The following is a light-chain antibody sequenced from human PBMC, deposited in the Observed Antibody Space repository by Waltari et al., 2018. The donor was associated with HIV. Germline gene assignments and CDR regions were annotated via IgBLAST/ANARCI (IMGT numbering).Light chain of an antibody. CDR2: GAS. CDR1: RDISND. V-gene: IGKV1-27*01. CDR3: QNYDSAPVA. J-gene: IGKJ5*01. Sequence: DIQMSQAPSPLSASVGDRVPITCRASRDISNDLAWYQQKSGEVPKLLIYGASTLRSRVSSRFRGIGSGTEFTLTINGLQPEDVASYYCQNYDSAPVAFGQGTRLEI.